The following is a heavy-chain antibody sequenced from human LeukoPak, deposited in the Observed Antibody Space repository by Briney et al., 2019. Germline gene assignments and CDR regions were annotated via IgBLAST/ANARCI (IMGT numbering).Heavy chain of an antibody. V-gene: IGHV3-23*01. CDR3: AKAAPRITMIVVVISQEYYFDY. CDR2: ISGSGGST. CDR1: GFTFSSYA. D-gene: IGHD3-22*01. Sequence: PGGSLRLSCAASGFTFSSYAMSWVRQAPGKGLEWVSAISGSGGSTYYADSVKGRFTISRDNSKNTLYLQMNSLRAEDTAVYYCAKAAPRITMIVVVISQEYYFDYWGQGTLVTVSS. J-gene: IGHJ4*02.